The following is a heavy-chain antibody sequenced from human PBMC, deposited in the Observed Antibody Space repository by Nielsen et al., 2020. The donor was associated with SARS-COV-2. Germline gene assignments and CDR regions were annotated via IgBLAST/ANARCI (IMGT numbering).Heavy chain of an antibody. CDR3: AREENYYDTTGVLVKYFDF. Sequence: GESLKISCAASGFTFSDYYMSWIRQAPGKGLEWVSYISSSSSYTNYADSVKGRFTISRDNAKNSLYLQMNSLRAEDTAVYYCAREENYYDTTGVLVKYFDFWGQGTLVTVSS. CDR1: GFTFSDYY. V-gene: IGHV3-11*05. J-gene: IGHJ4*02. D-gene: IGHD3-22*01. CDR2: ISSSSSYT.